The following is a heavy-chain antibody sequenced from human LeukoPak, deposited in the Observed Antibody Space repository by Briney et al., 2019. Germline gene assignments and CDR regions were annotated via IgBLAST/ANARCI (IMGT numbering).Heavy chain of an antibody. CDR3: ARKYYDCWSGYLDAFDI. Sequence: SETLSLTCIVSGGSISSGGYSWSWIRQHPGKGLEWIGYIYYSGSTYYNPSLKSRVTISVDTSKNQFSLKLSSVTAADTAVYYCARKYYDCWSGYLDAFDIWGQGTMVTVSS. D-gene: IGHD3-3*01. V-gene: IGHV4-31*03. CDR2: IYYSGST. CDR1: GGSISSGGYS. J-gene: IGHJ3*02.